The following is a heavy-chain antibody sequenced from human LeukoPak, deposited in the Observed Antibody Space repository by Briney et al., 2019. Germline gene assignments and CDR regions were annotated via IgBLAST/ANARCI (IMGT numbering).Heavy chain of an antibody. CDR3: ARDPGEGGNAFDL. D-gene: IGHD3-16*01. CDR1: GYSFTGHF. J-gene: IGHJ3*01. CDR2: INPNSGDT. V-gene: IGHV1-2*02. Sequence: GASVKVSCKASGYSFTGHFLHWVRQAPGQGLEWMGWINPNSGDTNYAQRFQGGVTMTRDTSISTAYLELSRLRSDDTALYYCARDPGEGGNAFDLWGQGTMVTISS.